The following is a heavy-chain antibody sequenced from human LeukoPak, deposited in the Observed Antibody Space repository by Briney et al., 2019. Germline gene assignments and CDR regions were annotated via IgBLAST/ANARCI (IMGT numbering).Heavy chain of an antibody. CDR1: GGSFSGYY. CDR2: INHSGST. CDR3: ARKSYSSGWYPYYGMDV. V-gene: IGHV4-34*01. Sequence: PSETLSLTCAVYGGSFSGYYWSWIRQPPGKGLEWIGEINHSGSTNYNPSLKSRVTISVDTSKNQFPLKLSSVTAADTAVYYCARKSYSSGWYPYYGMDVWGQGTTVTVFS. J-gene: IGHJ6*02. D-gene: IGHD6-19*01.